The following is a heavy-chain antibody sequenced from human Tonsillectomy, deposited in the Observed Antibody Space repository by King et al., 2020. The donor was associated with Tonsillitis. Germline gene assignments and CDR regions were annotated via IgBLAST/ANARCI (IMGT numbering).Heavy chain of an antibody. J-gene: IGHJ4*02. CDR3: ARGSYYGSGTYYRLSGFES. D-gene: IGHD3-10*01. V-gene: IGHV1-69*01. Sequence: GQLVQSGAEVKKPGSSVKVSCKVSGGTFSTYSISWVRQAPGQGLEWMGGIIPLFGTANYALTYLGRVTITADESTTTAYMELSSLGSEDTAVYYCARGSYYGSGTYYRLSGFESWGQGTLVTVSS. CDR2: IIPLFGTA. CDR1: GGTFSTYS.